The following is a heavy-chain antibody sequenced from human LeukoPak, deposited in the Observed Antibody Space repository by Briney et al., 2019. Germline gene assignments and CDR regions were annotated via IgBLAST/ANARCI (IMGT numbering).Heavy chain of an antibody. CDR3: ARPSGGRFLEGYFDY. V-gene: IGHV4-39*01. D-gene: IGHD3-3*01. CDR1: GGSISSSSYY. Sequence: SETLSLTCTVSGGSISSSSYYWGWIRQPPGKGLEWIGSIYYSGSTYYNPSLKSRVTISVDTSKNQFSLKLSSVTAADTAVYYCARPSGGRFLEGYFDYWGQGTLVTVSS. J-gene: IGHJ4*02. CDR2: IYYSGST.